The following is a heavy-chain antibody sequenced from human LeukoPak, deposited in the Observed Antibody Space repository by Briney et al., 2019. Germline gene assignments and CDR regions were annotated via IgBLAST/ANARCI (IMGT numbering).Heavy chain of an antibody. V-gene: IGHV3-30-3*01. CDR1: GFTFSSYA. Sequence: GGSLRLSCAASGFTFSSYAMHWVRQAPGKGLEWVAVISYDGSNKYYADSVKGRFTISRDNSKNTLYLQMNSLRAEDTAVYYCANTVTTYYYYGMDVWGKGTTVTVSS. CDR2: ISYDGSNK. J-gene: IGHJ6*04. CDR3: ANTVTTYYYYGMDV. D-gene: IGHD4-17*01.